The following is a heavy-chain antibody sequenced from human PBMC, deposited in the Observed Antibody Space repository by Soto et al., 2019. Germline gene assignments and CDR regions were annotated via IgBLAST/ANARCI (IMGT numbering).Heavy chain of an antibody. CDR1: GFTFSSYG. CDR2: ISYDGSNK. CDR3: AIGSATLPLDS. Sequence: PGGSLRLSCAASGFTFSSYGMHWVRQAPGKGLEWVAVISYDGSNKYYADSVKGRFTISRDDSKNTVFLQMNSLRAEDTAVYYCAIGSATLPLDSWGLGTLVTVSS. J-gene: IGHJ4*02. V-gene: IGHV3-30*03. D-gene: IGHD3-10*01.